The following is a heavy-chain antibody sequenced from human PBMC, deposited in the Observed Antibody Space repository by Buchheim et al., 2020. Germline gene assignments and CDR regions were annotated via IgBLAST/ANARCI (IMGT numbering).Heavy chain of an antibody. J-gene: IGHJ6*02. D-gene: IGHD6-13*01. CDR2: IIPIFGTA. Sequence: QVQLVQSGAEVKKPGSSVKVSCKASGGTFSSYAISWVRQAPGQGLEWMGGIIPIFGTANYAQKFQGRVTITADESTSTAYMELSSLRSEDTAVYYCARDRSRRRILYSSSWYRGGGMDVWGQGTT. V-gene: IGHV1-69*01. CDR1: GGTFSSYA. CDR3: ARDRSRRRILYSSSWYRGGGMDV.